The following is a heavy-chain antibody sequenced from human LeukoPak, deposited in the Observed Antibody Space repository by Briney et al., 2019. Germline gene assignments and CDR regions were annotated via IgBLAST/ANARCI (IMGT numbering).Heavy chain of an antibody. D-gene: IGHD3-22*01. CDR3: ARVYYCDSSGYYYVYFQH. V-gene: IGHV1-46*01. CDR1: GYSFTSYY. Sequence: GASVKVSCKACGYSFTSYYMHWVRQAPGQGLEWMGIINPSGGSTSYAQKFQGRVTMTRDTSTSTVYMELSSLRSEDTAGYYCARVYYCDSSGYYYVYFQHWGQGTLVTVSS. CDR2: INPSGGST. J-gene: IGHJ1*01.